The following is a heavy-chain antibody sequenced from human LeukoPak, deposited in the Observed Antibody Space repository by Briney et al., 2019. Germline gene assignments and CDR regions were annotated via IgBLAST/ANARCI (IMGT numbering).Heavy chain of an antibody. CDR3: ARGYCSGGSCFSSTGNFDL. J-gene: IGHJ2*01. D-gene: IGHD2-15*01. V-gene: IGHV3-23*01. CDR1: GFTFSSYA. Sequence: GGSLRLSCAASGFTFSSYAMSWVRQAPGKGLEWVSAISGSGGSTYYADSVKGRFTISRDNAKNSLYLQMNSLRDEDTAVYYCARGYCSGGSCFSSTGNFDLWGRGTLVTVSS. CDR2: ISGSGGST.